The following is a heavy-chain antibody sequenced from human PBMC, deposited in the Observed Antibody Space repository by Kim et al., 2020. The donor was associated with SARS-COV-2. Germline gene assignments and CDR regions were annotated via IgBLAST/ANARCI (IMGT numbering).Heavy chain of an antibody. D-gene: IGHD2-21*01. CDR3: ARXQXGXMFAS. CDR1: DGSLTSRDYY. J-gene: IGHJ4*02. V-gene: IGHV4-39*01. CDR2: VFYGGTT. Sequence: SETLSLTCSVSDGSLTSRDYYWGWIXQPPXXGXXYXGAVFYGGTTHYXPXLRXRVIXSXDTSKNQFSXNVNSVXAXXXAXXXCARXQXGXMFASWGXX.